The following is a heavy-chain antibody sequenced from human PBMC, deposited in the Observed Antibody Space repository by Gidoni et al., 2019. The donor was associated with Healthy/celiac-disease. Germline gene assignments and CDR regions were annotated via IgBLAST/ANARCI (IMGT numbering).Heavy chain of an antibody. D-gene: IGHD2-2*01. V-gene: IGHV3-23*01. J-gene: IGHJ4*02. CDR3: AKGYCSSTSCYPYFDY. CDR1: GFPFSSYA. CDR2: MSGSGGST. Sequence: EVQLLESGGGLVQPGGSLRLSCAASGFPFSSYAMRWVRQAPGKGLEWVSAMSGSGGSTYYADSVKGRFTISRDNSKNTLYLQMNSLRAEDTAVYYCAKGYCSSTSCYPYFDYWGQGTLVTVSS.